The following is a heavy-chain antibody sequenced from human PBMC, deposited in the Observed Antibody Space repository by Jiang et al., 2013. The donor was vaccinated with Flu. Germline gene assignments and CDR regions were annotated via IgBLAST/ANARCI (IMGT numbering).Heavy chain of an antibody. CDR3: ARSPSGLKQQLDY. V-gene: IGHV4-59*01. Sequence: GLLKPSETLSLTCTVSGGSFSNYYWSWIRQPPGKGLEWIGYIFYSGSTNYNPSLKSRVTISLDTSKNQFSLQLSSVTAADTALYYCARSPSGLKQQLDYWGRGTLVTVSS. CDR2: IFYSGST. J-gene: IGHJ4*02. CDR1: GGSFSNYY. D-gene: IGHD6-13*01.